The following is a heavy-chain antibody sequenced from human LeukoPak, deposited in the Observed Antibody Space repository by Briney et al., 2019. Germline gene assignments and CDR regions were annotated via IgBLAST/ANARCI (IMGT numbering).Heavy chain of an antibody. CDR1: GFTFSSYW. CDR2: INSDGSTT. J-gene: IGHJ4*02. V-gene: IGHV3-74*01. Sequence: PGGSLRLSCAASGFTFSSYWMHWVRHAPGKGLVWVSRINSDGSTTSYADSVKGRITISRDNAKNTLYLQMNSLRAEDTAVYYCARVPRSTRIPIFRWGQGTLVTVSS. CDR3: ARVPRSTRIPIFR. D-gene: IGHD3-3*01.